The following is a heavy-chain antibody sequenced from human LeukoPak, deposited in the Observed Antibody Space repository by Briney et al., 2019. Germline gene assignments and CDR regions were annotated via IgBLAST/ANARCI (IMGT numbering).Heavy chain of an antibody. CDR1: GFTVSSNS. CDR2: IYSDNT. Sequence: GGSLRLSCTVSGFTVSSNSMSWVRQAPGKGLEWVSFIYSDNTHYSDSVKGRFTISRDNSESTLSLQMNSLRAEDTAIYYCATYRQVLLPFESWGQGTLVTVSS. J-gene: IGHJ4*02. V-gene: IGHV3-53*01. D-gene: IGHD2-8*02. CDR3: ATYRQVLLPFES.